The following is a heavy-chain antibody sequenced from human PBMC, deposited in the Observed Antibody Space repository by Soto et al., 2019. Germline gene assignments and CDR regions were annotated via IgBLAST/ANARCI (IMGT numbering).Heavy chain of an antibody. CDR2: INHSGST. CDR1: GGSFSGSY. Sequence: CETLSLTCAAYGGSFSGSYLSWIRQPPGKGLEWIGEINHSGSTNYNPSLKSRVTISVDTSKNQFSLKLSSVTAADTAVYYCARGGYSYGYCGQGTLVTVSS. D-gene: IGHD5-18*01. CDR3: ARGGYSYGY. V-gene: IGHV4-34*01. J-gene: IGHJ4*02.